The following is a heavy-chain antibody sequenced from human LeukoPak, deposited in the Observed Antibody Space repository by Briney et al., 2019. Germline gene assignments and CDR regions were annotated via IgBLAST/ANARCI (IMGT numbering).Heavy chain of an antibody. CDR2: INTNTGGT. Sequence: VASVKVSCKASGYTFTGYYMHWVRQAPGQGLEWMGWINTNTGGTNYAQKFQGRVTMTRDTTISTAYMELSRLTSDDTAVYFCASYPRYSSSPPFDYWGQGTLVTVSS. J-gene: IGHJ4*02. CDR1: GYTFTGYY. V-gene: IGHV1-2*02. D-gene: IGHD6-19*01. CDR3: ASYPRYSSSPPFDY.